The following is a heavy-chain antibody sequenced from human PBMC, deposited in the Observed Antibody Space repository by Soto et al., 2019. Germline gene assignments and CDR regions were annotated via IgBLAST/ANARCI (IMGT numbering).Heavy chain of an antibody. CDR2: IKQDGSEK. V-gene: IGHV3-7*01. CDR1: GFTFSSYW. D-gene: IGHD2-21*01. CDR3: ARIGYCGGDCYVYGMDV. J-gene: IGHJ6*02. Sequence: GGSLRLSCAASGFTFSSYWMSWVRQAPGKGLEWVANIKQDGSEKYYVDSVKGRFTISRDNAKNSLYLQMNSLRAEDTAVYYCARIGYCGGDCYVYGMDVWGQGXTVTVYS.